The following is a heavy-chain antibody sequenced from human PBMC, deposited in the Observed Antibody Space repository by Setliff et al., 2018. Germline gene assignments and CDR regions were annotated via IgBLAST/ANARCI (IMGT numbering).Heavy chain of an antibody. Sequence: VASVKVSCKTSAYSFSGYYMHWVRQAPGQGLEWMGIINPSGGYANYAQKFQGRVTMTRDTSTSTVYMELSSLRSEDTAVYYCARAPLESGYNYGQGHYFDYWGQGTLVTVSS. J-gene: IGHJ4*02. V-gene: IGHV1-46*01. CDR1: AYSFSGYY. CDR2: INPSGGYA. CDR3: ARAPLESGYNYGQGHYFDY. D-gene: IGHD5-18*01.